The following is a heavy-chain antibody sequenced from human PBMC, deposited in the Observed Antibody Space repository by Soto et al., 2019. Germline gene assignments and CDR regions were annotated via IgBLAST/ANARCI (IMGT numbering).Heavy chain of an antibody. CDR3: AHFTTVTFYFDY. D-gene: IGHD4-17*01. CDR1: GFSLTTSGVG. V-gene: IGHV2-5*02. CDR2: IYWDDDK. J-gene: IGHJ4*02. Sequence: QITLKESGPTLVKPTQTLTLTCSFSGFSLTTSGVGVGWIRQPPGKALEWLALIYWDDDKRYSPSLKSRLTITKDTSKNQVALTMTNMDPVDTATYYCAHFTTVTFYFDYWGQGTLVIVSS.